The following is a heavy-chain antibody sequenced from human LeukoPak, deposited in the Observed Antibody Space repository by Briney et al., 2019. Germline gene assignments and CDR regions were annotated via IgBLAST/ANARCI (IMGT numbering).Heavy chain of an antibody. J-gene: IGHJ4*02. V-gene: IGHV3-33*01. CDR1: GFTFSNYG. CDR3: ARDINSRYFDY. D-gene: IGHD4-23*01. Sequence: GGSLRLSCAASGFTFSNYGMHWVRPAPGKGLEWGTVLWYDENNKYYADSVKGRFTISRDNSKSTLYLQMNSLRAEDTALYYCARDINSRYFDYWGQGTLVTVSS. CDR2: LWYDENNK.